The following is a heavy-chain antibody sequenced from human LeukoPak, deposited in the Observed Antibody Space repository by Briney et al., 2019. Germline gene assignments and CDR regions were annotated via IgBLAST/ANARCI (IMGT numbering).Heavy chain of an antibody. J-gene: IGHJ6*02. V-gene: IGHV1-18*01. Sequence: AASVKVSCKASGYTFTSYGISWVRQAPGQGLEWMGWISAYNGNTNYAQKLQGRVTMTTDTSTSTAYMELRSLRSDDTAMYYCARVGYDILTGYSLYYYYYGMDVWGQGTTVTVSS. CDR1: GYTFTSYG. CDR3: ARVGYDILTGYSLYYYYYGMDV. CDR2: ISAYNGNT. D-gene: IGHD3-9*01.